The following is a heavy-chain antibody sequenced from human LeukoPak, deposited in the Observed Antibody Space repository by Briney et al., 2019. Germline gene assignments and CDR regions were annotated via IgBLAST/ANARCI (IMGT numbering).Heavy chain of an antibody. V-gene: IGHV3-7*01. J-gene: IGHJ4*02. CDR2: IKQDVSEK. CDR1: GVTFCSYW. CDR3: ARAPSLTFRDF. Sequence: GGSLRLSCAPSGVTFCSYWMSWVRQTPEEGLEWVSNIKQDVSEKYYVDSVKGGFTISRANAKNSLYLQMNSLRAEDTAVYSRARAPSLTFRDFWGQGTLVTVSS.